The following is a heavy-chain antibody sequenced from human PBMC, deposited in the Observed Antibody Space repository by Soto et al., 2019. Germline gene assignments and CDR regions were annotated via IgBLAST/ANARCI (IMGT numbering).Heavy chain of an antibody. CDR3: ARIWLGELSLHTLDY. CDR1: GFSLSNARMG. V-gene: IGHV2-26*01. J-gene: IGHJ4*02. CDR2: IFSNDEK. D-gene: IGHD3-16*02. Sequence: QVTLKESGPVLVKPTETLTLTCTVSGFSLSNARMGVSWIRQPPGKALEWLAHIFSNDEKSYSTSLKSRLTIXXDXSXXQVVLTMTNMDPVATATYYCARIWLGELSLHTLDYWGQGTLVTVSS.